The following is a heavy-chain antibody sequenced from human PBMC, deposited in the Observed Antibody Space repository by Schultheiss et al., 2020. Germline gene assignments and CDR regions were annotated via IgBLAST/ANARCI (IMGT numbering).Heavy chain of an antibody. Sequence: GASLKISCEEEGGNGRSYGMHWVRQAPGKGLEWVAVIWYDGSNKYYADSVKGRFTISRDNSKNSLYLQMNSLRAEDTAVYYCARDHALSSSWYLGYYYYGMDVWGQGTTVTVSS. V-gene: IGHV3-33*01. CDR3: ARDHALSSSWYLGYYYYGMDV. J-gene: IGHJ6*02. CDR1: GGNGRSYG. D-gene: IGHD6-13*01. CDR2: IWYDGSNK.